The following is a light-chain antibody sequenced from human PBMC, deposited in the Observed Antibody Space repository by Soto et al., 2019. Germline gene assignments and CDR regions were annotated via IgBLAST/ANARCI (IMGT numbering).Light chain of an antibody. Sequence: DIVLTQSPGTLSLSPGDRATLSCRVSQSISSSYLAWYQQEPGQAPRLLIYGASSRATGIPDRFSGSGSGTDFTLTISRLEPEDFAVYYCQQYGSSSWTFGQGTKV. CDR2: GAS. V-gene: IGKV3-20*01. CDR1: QSISSSY. J-gene: IGKJ1*01. CDR3: QQYGSSSWT.